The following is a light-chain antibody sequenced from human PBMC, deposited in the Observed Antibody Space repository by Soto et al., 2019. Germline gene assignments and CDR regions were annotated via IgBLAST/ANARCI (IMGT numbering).Light chain of an antibody. CDR1: QSVSSSY. CDR2: DAS. Sequence: DIVLTQSPGTLSLSPGDRATLSCRASQSVSSSYLAWYQQKPGQAPRLLIYDASSRATGIPDKFSGSGSGTDLTLTISRLEPEDFAVYSCQQYGSSLYTFGQGTKLEIK. J-gene: IGKJ2*01. V-gene: IGKV3-20*01. CDR3: QQYGSSLYT.